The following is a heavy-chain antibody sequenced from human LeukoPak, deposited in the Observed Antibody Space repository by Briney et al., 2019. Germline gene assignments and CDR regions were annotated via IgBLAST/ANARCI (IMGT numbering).Heavy chain of an antibody. CDR1: GSSFSSYW. CDR3: ARAPSEIGGYYPEYFRH. CDR2: IKSDGKT. J-gene: IGHJ1*01. D-gene: IGHD3-22*01. V-gene: IGHV3-74*01. Sequence: SGGSLRLSCAASGSSFSSYWMHWVRQAPGKGLVWVSRIKSDGKTNYADSVKGRFTISRDNAKNTVSLQMNSLRAEDTGVYYCARAPSEIGGYYPEYFRHWGQGTLVTVSS.